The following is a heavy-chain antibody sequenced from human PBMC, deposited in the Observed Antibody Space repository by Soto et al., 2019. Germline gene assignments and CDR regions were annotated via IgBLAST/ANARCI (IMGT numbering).Heavy chain of an antibody. J-gene: IGHJ6*02. D-gene: IGHD1-7*01. CDR3: ARESGDGTNDHYGMDV. V-gene: IGHV1-2*02. CDR2: INPNSGGT. Sequence: ASVKVSCKASGYTFTGYYMHWVRQAPGQGLEWMGWINPNSGGTNYAQKFQGRVTMTRDTSISTAYMELSRLRSDDTAVYYCARESGDGTNDHYGMDVWGQGNTVTVSS. CDR1: GYTFTGYY.